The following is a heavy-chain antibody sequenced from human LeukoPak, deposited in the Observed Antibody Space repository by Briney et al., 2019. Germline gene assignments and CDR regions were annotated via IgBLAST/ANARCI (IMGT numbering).Heavy chain of an antibody. V-gene: IGHV1-8*01. CDR3: ARGRETSIVVVPAATDY. CDR1: GYTFTSYD. Sequence: ASVKVSCKASGYTFTSYDINWVRQATGQGLEWMGWMNPNSGNTGYAQKFQGRVTMTRNTSISTAYMELSSLRSEDTAVYYCARGRETSIVVVPAATDYWGQGTLVTVSS. D-gene: IGHD2-2*01. CDR2: MNPNSGNT. J-gene: IGHJ4*02.